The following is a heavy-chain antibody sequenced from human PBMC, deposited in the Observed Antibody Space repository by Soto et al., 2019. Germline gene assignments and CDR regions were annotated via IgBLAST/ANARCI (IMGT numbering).Heavy chain of an antibody. D-gene: IGHD5-18*01. CDR2: IKSTTQGRTT. CDR1: GFTFSNAW. J-gene: IGHJ4*02. Sequence: WGSLRLSFAASGFTFSNAWMSLVRQAPGKGRQWVRQIKSTTQGRTTDYAALVKGRIDISRDDSKSTLYLKISSLKTADTAVYYCTTGSRVIRYSYGYWGRGSMFTVSS. CDR3: TTGSRVIRYSYGY. V-gene: IGHV3-15*01.